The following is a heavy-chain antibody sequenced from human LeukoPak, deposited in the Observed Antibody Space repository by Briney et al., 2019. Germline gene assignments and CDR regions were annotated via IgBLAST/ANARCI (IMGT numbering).Heavy chain of an antibody. D-gene: IGHD6-19*01. CDR1: GYTFNGYY. V-gene: IGHV1-2*06. CDR2: INPKSSGT. J-gene: IGHJ4*02. Sequence: ASVKVSCKASGYTFNGYYKHWVRQAPGQGLEWMGRINPKSSGTNYAEKFQCRVTMTRDTSISTAYMELSRRRSDDTAMYYCARSSGWKYNIDYWGQGTLVTVAS. CDR3: ARSSGWKYNIDY.